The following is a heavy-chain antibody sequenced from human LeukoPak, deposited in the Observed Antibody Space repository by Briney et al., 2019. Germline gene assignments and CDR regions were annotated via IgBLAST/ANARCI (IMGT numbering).Heavy chain of an antibody. CDR1: GGSFSGYY. CDR2: INHSGST. CDR3: ARGGFWTYYYDSSGYGEYYYYYGMDV. D-gene: IGHD3-22*01. J-gene: IGHJ6*02. Sequence: SETLSLTCAVYGGSFSGYYWSWIRQPPGKGLEWIGEINHSGSTNYNPSLKSRVTISVDTSKNQFSLKLSSVTAADTAVYYCARGGFWTYYYDSSGYGEYYYYYGMDVWGQGTTVTVSS. V-gene: IGHV4-34*01.